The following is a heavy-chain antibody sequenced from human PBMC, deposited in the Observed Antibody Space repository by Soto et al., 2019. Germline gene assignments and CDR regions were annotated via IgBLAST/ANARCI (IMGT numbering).Heavy chain of an antibody. Sequence: KESGPVLVKPTETLTLTCTVSGFSLSNARMGVSWIRQPPGKALEWLAHIFSNDEKSYSTSLKSRLTISKDTSKSQVVLTMTNRDPVDTSTYSCARILFSSGWSAWQPPPYYFDYWGQGTLVTVSS. J-gene: IGHJ4*02. CDR1: GFSLSNARMG. CDR3: ARILFSSGWSAWQPPPYYFDY. CDR2: IFSNDEK. V-gene: IGHV2-26*01. D-gene: IGHD6-19*01.